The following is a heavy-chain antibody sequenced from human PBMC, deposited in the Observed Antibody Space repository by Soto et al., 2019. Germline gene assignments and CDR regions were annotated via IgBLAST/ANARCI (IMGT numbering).Heavy chain of an antibody. Sequence: SETLSLTCTVSGGSISSSNNYWGWIRQPPGKGLEWIGTIYYSGSTYYNPSLKSRVTISVDTSKNQFSLKLTSVTAADTAVYYCARRSGYNFYYNYYGMDVWGQGTTVTVSS. V-gene: IGHV4-39*01. CDR1: GGSISSSNNY. J-gene: IGHJ6*02. CDR2: IYYSGST. D-gene: IGHD3-22*01. CDR3: ARRSGYNFYYNYYGMDV.